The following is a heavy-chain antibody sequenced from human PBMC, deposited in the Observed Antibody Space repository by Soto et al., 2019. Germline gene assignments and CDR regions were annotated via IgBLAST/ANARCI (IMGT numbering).Heavy chain of an antibody. CDR2: IRSKADSYAT. D-gene: IGHD6-19*01. J-gene: IGHJ6*02. CDR1: GFILSGSA. Sequence: GGYLRHSCAASGFILSGSAMHWVRQASGKGLEWVGRIRSKADSYATAYAASVNGRFTIFRDDSKNTAYLQMNRMKTEDTAVYYCTTGTNQWLASYCLDVWGQGTTLTVSS. CDR3: TTGTNQWLASYCLDV. V-gene: IGHV3-73*01.